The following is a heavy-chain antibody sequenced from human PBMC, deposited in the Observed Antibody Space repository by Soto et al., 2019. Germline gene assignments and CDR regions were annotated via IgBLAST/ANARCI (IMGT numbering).Heavy chain of an antibody. CDR1: GGSISSGGYY. CDR2: IYYSGST. V-gene: IGHV4-31*03. CDR3: ASGTYDSSGSAY. D-gene: IGHD3-22*01. Sequence: TLSLTCTVSGGSISSGGYYWSWIRQHPGKGLEWIGYIYYSGSTYYNPSLKSRVTISVDTSKNQFSLKLSSVTAADTAVYYCASGTYDSSGSAYWGQGTLVTVSS. J-gene: IGHJ4*02.